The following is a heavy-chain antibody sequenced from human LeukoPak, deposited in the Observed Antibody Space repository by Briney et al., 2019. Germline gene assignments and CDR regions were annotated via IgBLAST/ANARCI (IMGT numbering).Heavy chain of an antibody. J-gene: IGHJ4*02. CDR1: GFTFSSYA. Sequence: GGSLRLSCAASGFTFSSYAMSWVRQAPGKGLEWVSAISGSGGSTYYADSVKGRFTISRDDSKNTLYLQMNSLRAEDTAVYYCAKLRRVVVPAAAISWGQGTLVTVSS. CDR3: AKLRRVVVPAAAIS. D-gene: IGHD2-2*01. CDR2: ISGSGGST. V-gene: IGHV3-23*01.